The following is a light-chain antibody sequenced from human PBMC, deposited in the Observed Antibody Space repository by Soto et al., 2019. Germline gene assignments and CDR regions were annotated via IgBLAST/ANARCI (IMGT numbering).Light chain of an antibody. CDR3: TSWTTSPTMI. V-gene: IGLV2-14*03. CDR1: SSDIGAYNF. J-gene: IGLJ2*01. Sequence: QSALTHPASVSGSPGQSITISCTGTSSDIGAYNFVSWYQQHPGKAPKLMLYDVNIRPSGVSNRFAGSKSGNTASLTISWRQAEDEGAYYCTSWTTSPTMIFGGGTKLTVL. CDR2: DVN.